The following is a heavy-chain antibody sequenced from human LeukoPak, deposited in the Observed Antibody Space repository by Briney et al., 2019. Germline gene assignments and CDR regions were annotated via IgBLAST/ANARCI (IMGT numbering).Heavy chain of an antibody. CDR3: ARMETEKGAFDI. CDR2: FYPGDSDT. J-gene: IGHJ3*02. CDR1: GYSFTNYW. Sequence: GESLKISCKGSGYSFTNYWIVWVRQMPGKGLEWMGIFYPGDSDTRYSPSLQGQVTISADKSISTVHLQWSSLKASDTAMYYCARMETEKGAFDIWGQGTMVTVSS. D-gene: IGHD1-14*01. V-gene: IGHV5-51*01.